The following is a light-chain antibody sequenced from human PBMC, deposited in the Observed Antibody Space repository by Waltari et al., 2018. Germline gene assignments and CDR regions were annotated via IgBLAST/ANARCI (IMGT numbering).Light chain of an antibody. V-gene: IGLV1-47*01. CDR1: RSNVGNNY. CDR3: AAWDDSLSGRV. J-gene: IGLJ3*02. CDR2: RNN. Sequence: QSVLTQPPSASRTPGQRVTISCSGSRSNVGNNYVDWYQQLPGTAPKLLINRNNQRPAGVPDRFSGSKSGTSASLAISGLRSEDEADYYCAAWDDSLSGRVFGGGTKVTVL.